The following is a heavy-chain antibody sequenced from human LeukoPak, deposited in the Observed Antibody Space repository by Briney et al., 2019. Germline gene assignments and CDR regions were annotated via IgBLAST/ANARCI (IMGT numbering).Heavy chain of an antibody. V-gene: IGHV3-33*06. CDR2: VWHDGSNR. CDR1: GFTFSSYA. Sequence: PGGSLRLSCTAPGFTFSSYAIHWIRQAPGKGLEWVALVWHDGSNRYYADSVKGRFTISRDNSKNTVYLQMNSLRAEDTAVYYCAKRLHSYGHGYYYYYGMDVWGQGTTVTVSS. J-gene: IGHJ6*02. CDR3: AKRLHSYGHGYYYYYGMDV. D-gene: IGHD5-18*01.